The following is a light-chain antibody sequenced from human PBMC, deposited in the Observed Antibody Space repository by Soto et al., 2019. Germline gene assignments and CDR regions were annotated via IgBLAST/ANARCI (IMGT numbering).Light chain of an antibody. CDR2: EVS. J-gene: IGLJ3*02. CDR1: SSDVGSYNY. CDR3: SSYTSGTTWV. V-gene: IGLV2-14*01. Sequence: QSALTQPASVSGSPGQSITISCTGTSSDVGSYNYVSWYQHHPGKAPELMIYEVSNRPSGVSNRFSGSKSGNTASLTISGLQAEDEADYYCSSYTSGTTWVFGGGTQLTVL.